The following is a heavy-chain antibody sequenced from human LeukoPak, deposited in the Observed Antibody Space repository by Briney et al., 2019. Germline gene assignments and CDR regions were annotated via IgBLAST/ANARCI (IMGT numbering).Heavy chain of an antibody. D-gene: IGHD3-16*01. CDR3: ASWAYAGGGRNWFDP. V-gene: IGHV4-61*02. CDR1: GGSISSGNVY. Sequence: SETLSLTCTVSGGSISSGNVYWNWVRQPAGKGLEWIGRIYTSGTTNYNPSLKSRVTISVDTSKTQFSLKLSSVTAADPAVFCCASWAYAGGGRNWFDPWGQGTLVTVSS. CDR2: IYTSGTT. J-gene: IGHJ5*02.